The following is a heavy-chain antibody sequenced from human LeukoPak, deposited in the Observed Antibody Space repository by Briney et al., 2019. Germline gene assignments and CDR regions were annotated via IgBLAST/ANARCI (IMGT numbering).Heavy chain of an antibody. CDR1: GGSISSGGYY. Sequence: PSETLSLTCTVSGGSISSGGYYWSWIRQPPGKGLEWIGYVYYSGSTNYNPSLKSRVTISLDRSKNQFSLKLSSVTAADTAVYYCARTLYLCSTTCYPYYMDVWGKGTTVTVSS. CDR3: ARTLYLCSTTCYPYYMDV. CDR2: VYYSGST. V-gene: IGHV4-61*08. J-gene: IGHJ6*03. D-gene: IGHD2-2*01.